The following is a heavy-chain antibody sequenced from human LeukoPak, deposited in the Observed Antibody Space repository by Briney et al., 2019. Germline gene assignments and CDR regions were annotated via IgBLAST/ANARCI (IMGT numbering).Heavy chain of an antibody. Sequence: ASVKVSCEPTGYIFTAYYSFGMRQAAGQGLEGMGWINLYNGSTKYAQRFESRVTIIRNTSISTAYIELSRLRCEDKGTYFWGNWAGGNEPLASFEYWAQGPLVPVSS. CDR1: GYIFTAYY. CDR3: GNWAGGNEPLASFEY. CDR2: INLYNGST. D-gene: IGHD1-14*01. V-gene: IGHV1-2*02. J-gene: IGHJ4*02.